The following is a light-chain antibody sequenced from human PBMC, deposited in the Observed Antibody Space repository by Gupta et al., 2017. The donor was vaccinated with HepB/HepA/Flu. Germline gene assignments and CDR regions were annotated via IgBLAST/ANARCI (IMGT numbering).Light chain of an antibody. V-gene: IGLV3-21*03. Sequence: SYVLTQPPSVSVALGMTARITCEGNNVGSKSVSGYPQKPGQAPLLFVYDDSDRHSVMPERFSGSKSGNTATLTISRVEAGDEADCYCQMWDSRNDILVFGGGTKLSVL. CDR1: NVGSKS. J-gene: IGLJ2*01. CDR3: QMWDSRNDILV. CDR2: DDS.